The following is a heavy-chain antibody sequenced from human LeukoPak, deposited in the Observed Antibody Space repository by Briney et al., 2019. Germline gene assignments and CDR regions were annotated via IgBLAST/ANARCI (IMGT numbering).Heavy chain of an antibody. D-gene: IGHD2-21*02. CDR3: ARAPRRLYNWFDP. J-gene: IGHJ5*02. V-gene: IGHV1-2*02. CDR1: GYTFTGYY. CDR2: INPNSGGT. Sequence: ASVKVSCKASGYTFTGYYMHWVRQAPGQGLEWMGWINPNSGGTNYAQKFQGRVTMTRDTSISTAYMELSRLRSDDTAVYYCARAPRRLYNWFDPWGQGTLVTVSS.